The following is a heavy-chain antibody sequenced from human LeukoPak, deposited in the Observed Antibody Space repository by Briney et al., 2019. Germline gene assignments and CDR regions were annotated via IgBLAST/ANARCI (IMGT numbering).Heavy chain of an antibody. D-gene: IGHD4-11*01. J-gene: IGHJ4*02. V-gene: IGHV4-59*12. CDR1: GGSISSYY. CDR3: ARRGRARNYLTTSRQFDY. CDR2: IYYSGST. Sequence: ASETLSLTCTVSGGSISSYYWSWIRQPPGKGLEWIGYIYYSGSTNYNPSLKSRVTISVDTSKNQFSLKLSSVTAADTAVYYCARRGRARNYLTTSRQFDYWGQGTLVTVSS.